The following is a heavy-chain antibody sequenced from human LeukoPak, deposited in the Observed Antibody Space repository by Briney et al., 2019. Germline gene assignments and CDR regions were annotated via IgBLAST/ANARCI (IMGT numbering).Heavy chain of an antibody. CDR3: ARFYGDYGSGY. J-gene: IGHJ4*02. CDR1: GFMFRTYW. D-gene: IGHD4-17*01. Sequence: QPGGSLRLSCVASGFMFRTYWMSWVRQAPGKGLEWVANIKEDGSEKHYVDSVKGRFTISRDNAKNSLYLQMNSLRAEDTAVYYCARFYGDYGSGYWGQGTLVTVSS. V-gene: IGHV3-7*01. CDR2: IKEDGSEK.